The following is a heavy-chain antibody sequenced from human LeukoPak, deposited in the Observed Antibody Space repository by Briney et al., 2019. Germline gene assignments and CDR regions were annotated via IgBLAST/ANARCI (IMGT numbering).Heavy chain of an antibody. CDR1: GGSISSGGYY. CDR3: ARVGVKGKTDY. D-gene: IGHD3-16*01. V-gene: IGHV4-31*03. Sequence: SETLSLTCTVSGGSISSGGYYWSWIRQHPGKGLEWIGYIYYSGSTYYNPSLKSRVTISVDTSKNQFSLKLSSVTAADTAVYYCARVGVKGKTDYWGQGTLVTVSS. J-gene: IGHJ4*02. CDR2: IYYSGST.